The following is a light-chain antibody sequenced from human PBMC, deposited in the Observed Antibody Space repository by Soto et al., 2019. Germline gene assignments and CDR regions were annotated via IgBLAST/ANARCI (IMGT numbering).Light chain of an antibody. CDR1: QSVSSN. J-gene: IGKJ4*01. CDR2: GAS. Sequence: EIVMTQSPATLSVSPGERATLSCRASQSVSSNLVWYQQKPGQAPRLLIYGASNRATGIPARFSGSGSGTEFTLTISSLQSEDFAVYYCQQYDNWPPLTFGGGTKVEIK. V-gene: IGKV3-15*01. CDR3: QQYDNWPPLT.